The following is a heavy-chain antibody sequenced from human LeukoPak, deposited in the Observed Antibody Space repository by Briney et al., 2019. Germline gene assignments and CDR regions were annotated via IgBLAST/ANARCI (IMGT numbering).Heavy chain of an antibody. CDR1: GYSFNIYE. CDR2: ISAYNGNT. CDR3: ARDYYDSSGSYYYYYYMDV. J-gene: IGHJ6*03. D-gene: IGHD3-22*01. Sequence: ASVKVSCKTSGYSFNIYEINWVRRATGQGLEWMGWISAYNGNTNYAQKLQGRVTMTTDTSTSTAYMELRSLRSDDTAVYYCARDYYDSSGSYYYYYYMDVWGKGTTVTVSS. V-gene: IGHV1-18*01.